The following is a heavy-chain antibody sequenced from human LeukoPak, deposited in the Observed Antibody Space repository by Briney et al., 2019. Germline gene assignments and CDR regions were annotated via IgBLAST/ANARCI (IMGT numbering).Heavy chain of an antibody. CDR1: GYTFTGYY. Sequence: ASVKVSCKASGYTFTGYYMHWVRQAPGQGLEWMGWINPNSGGTNYAQKFQGRVTMTRDTSISTAYMELSRLRSDDTAVYYCARDLLIENWFDPWGQGTLVTVSS. CDR3: ARDLLIENWFDP. D-gene: IGHD3-16*02. CDR2: INPNSGGT. J-gene: IGHJ5*02. V-gene: IGHV1-2*02.